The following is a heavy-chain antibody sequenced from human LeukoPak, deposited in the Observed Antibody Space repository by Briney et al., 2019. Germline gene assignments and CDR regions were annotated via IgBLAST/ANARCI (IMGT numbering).Heavy chain of an antibody. CDR1: GGSISSSSYY. Sequence: SETLSLTCTVSGGSISSSSYYWGWIRQPPGKGLEWIGSIYYSGSTYYNPSLKSRVTISVDTSKNQFSLKLSSVTAADTAVYYCARSTYCSSGSCSHNWFDPWGQGTLVTVSS. D-gene: IGHD2-15*01. CDR3: ARSTYCSSGSCSHNWFDP. V-gene: IGHV4-39*07. CDR2: IYYSGST. J-gene: IGHJ5*02.